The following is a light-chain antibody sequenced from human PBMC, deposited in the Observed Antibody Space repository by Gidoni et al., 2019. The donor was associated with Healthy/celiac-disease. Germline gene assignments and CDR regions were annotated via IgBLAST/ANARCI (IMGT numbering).Light chain of an antibody. J-gene: IGLJ2*01. CDR2: KDS. CDR3: QSADNSGTYVV. Sequence: SYELTQPPSVSVSPGQTARITCSGDTLPKQYVYWYQQKPVQAPVLVIYKDSERPSGIPERFSGSSSGTTVTLTISGVQAEDEADYYCQSADNSGTYVVFGGGTKLTVL. V-gene: IGLV3-25*03. CDR1: TLPKQY.